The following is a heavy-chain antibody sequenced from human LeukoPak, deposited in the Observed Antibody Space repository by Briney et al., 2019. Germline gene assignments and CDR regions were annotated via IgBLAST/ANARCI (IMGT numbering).Heavy chain of an antibody. CDR1: GLTFSIEA. V-gene: IGHV3-23*01. Sequence: PGGSLRLSCAASGLTFSIEAMSWVRQAPGKGLEWVSGISPSVDWTGYTDSVKGRFTISRDNSKNTLYLQMNSLRAEDTAVYYCVRDYGSSLQPLDYWGQGTLVTVSS. CDR2: ISPSVDWT. D-gene: IGHD6-13*01. J-gene: IGHJ4*02. CDR3: VRDYGSSLQPLDY.